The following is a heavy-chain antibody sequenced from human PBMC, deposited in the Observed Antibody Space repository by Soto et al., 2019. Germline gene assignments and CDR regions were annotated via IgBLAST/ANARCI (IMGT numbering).Heavy chain of an antibody. Sequence: GGSLRLCCAASGFTFCSYSMNWVRQAPGKGLEWVSYISSSSSTIYYADSVKGRFTISRDNAKNSLYLQMNSLRDEDTAVYYCARMLTNDFDYWGQGTLVTVSS. CDR2: ISSSSSTI. J-gene: IGHJ4*02. CDR1: GFTFCSYS. CDR3: ARMLTNDFDY. D-gene: IGHD3-16*01. V-gene: IGHV3-48*02.